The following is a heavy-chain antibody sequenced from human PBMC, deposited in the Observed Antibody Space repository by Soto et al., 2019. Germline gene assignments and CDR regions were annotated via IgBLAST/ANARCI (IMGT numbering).Heavy chain of an antibody. J-gene: IGHJ4*02. CDR1: GFTFSSYA. CDR3: AKAYIPQYDSSGYYFPGHFDY. Sequence: GGSLRLSCAASGFTFSSYAMSWVRQAPGQGLEWVSAISGSGGSTYYADSVKGRFTISRDNSKNTLYLQMNSLRAEDTAVYYCAKAYIPQYDSSGYYFPGHFDYWGQGTPVTVSS. V-gene: IGHV3-23*01. CDR2: ISGSGGST. D-gene: IGHD3-22*01.